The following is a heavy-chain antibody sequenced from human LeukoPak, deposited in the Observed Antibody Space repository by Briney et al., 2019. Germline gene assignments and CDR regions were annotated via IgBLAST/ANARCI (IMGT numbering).Heavy chain of an antibody. J-gene: IGHJ4*02. CDR3: ASGGYCSGGSCYSPPAY. CDR1: GGSFSGYY. Sequence: SETLSLTCAVYGGSFSGYYWSWIRQPPGKGLEWSGEINHSGSTNYNPSPRSRVTISVDTSKNQFSLKLSSVTAADTAVYYCASGGYCSGGSCYSPPAYWGQGTLVTVSS. CDR2: INHSGST. V-gene: IGHV4-34*01. D-gene: IGHD2-15*01.